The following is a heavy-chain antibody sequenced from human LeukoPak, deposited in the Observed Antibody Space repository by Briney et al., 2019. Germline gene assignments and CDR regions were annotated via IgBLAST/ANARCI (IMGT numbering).Heavy chain of an antibody. Sequence: SETLSLTFAVSGYSISSGYYWGWIRQPPGKGLEWIGSIYHSGNTYYNPSLKSRVTISVDTSKNQFSLKLSPVTAADTAVYYCARAPAGYCSGGSCYLWGQGTLVTVYS. CDR3: ARAPAGYCSGGSCYL. CDR1: GYSISSGYY. D-gene: IGHD2-15*01. CDR2: IYHSGNT. V-gene: IGHV4-38-2*01. J-gene: IGHJ5*02.